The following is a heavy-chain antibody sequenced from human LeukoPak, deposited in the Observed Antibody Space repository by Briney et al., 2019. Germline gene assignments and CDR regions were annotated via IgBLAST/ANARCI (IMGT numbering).Heavy chain of an antibody. CDR1: GYNFANYW. V-gene: IGHV5-51*01. CDR2: IYPGDSDT. CDR3: ARATIVGATQSPFDY. J-gene: IGHJ4*02. Sequence: GESLKISCKGSGYNFANYWIHWVRQMPGKGLEWMGIIYPGDSDTRYSPSLQGQVTISAAKSISTAYLQWSSLKASDTAMYYCARATIVGATQSPFDYWGQGTLVTVSS. D-gene: IGHD1-26*01.